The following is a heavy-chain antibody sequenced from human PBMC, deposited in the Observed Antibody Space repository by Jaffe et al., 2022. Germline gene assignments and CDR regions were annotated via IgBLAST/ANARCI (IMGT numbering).Heavy chain of an antibody. J-gene: IGHJ6*03. Sequence: QVQLVESGGGLVKPGGSLRLSCAASGFTFSDYYMSWIRQAPGKGLEWVSYISSSGSTIYYADSVKGRFTISRDNAKNSLYLQMNSLRAEDTAVYYCARDSRITIFGVVPARYYYMDVWGKGTTVTVSS. CDR2: ISSSGSTI. D-gene: IGHD3-3*01. V-gene: IGHV3-11*01. CDR3: ARDSRITIFGVVPARYYYMDV. CDR1: GFTFSDYY.